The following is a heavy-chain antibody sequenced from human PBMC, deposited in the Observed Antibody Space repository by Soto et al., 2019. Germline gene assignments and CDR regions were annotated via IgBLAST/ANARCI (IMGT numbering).Heavy chain of an antibody. CDR1: GGTFSSYA. CDR2: IIPIFGTA. Sequence: QVQLVQSGAEVKKPGSSVKVSCKASGGTFSSYAISWVRQAPGQGLEWMGGIIPIFGTANYAQKFQGRVTTTADESTSTAYRELSSLRSEDTAVYYCARDRYSYGASPVYYYYDMDVWGQGTTVTVSS. J-gene: IGHJ6*02. CDR3: ARDRYSYGASPVYYYYDMDV. D-gene: IGHD5-18*01. V-gene: IGHV1-69*01.